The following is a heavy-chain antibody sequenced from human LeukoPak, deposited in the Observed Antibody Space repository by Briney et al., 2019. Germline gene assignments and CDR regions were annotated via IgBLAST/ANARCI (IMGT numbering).Heavy chain of an antibody. CDR2: ISSSGSTI. Sequence: GGSLRLSCAASGFTFSSYEMNWVRQAPGKGLEWVSYISSSGSTIYYADSVKGRFTISRDNAKNSLYLQMNSLRAEDTAVYYCARVKYFDWLHRAFDYWGQGTLVTVSP. CDR3: ARVKYFDWLHRAFDY. CDR1: GFTFSSYE. V-gene: IGHV3-48*03. D-gene: IGHD3-9*01. J-gene: IGHJ4*02.